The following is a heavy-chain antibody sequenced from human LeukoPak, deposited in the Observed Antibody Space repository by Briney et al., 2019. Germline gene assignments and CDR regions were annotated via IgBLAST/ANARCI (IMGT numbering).Heavy chain of an antibody. J-gene: IGHJ4*02. D-gene: IGHD3-16*01. CDR2: ISYDGSNK. CDR3: ARFGYLGNYFDY. V-gene: IGHV3-30-3*01. Sequence: GGSLRLSCAASGFTFSSYAMHWVRQAPGKGLEWVAVISYDGSNKYYADSVKGRFTISRDNSKNTLYLQMNSLRAEDTAVYYCARFGYLGNYFDYWGQGTLVTVSS. CDR1: GFTFSSYA.